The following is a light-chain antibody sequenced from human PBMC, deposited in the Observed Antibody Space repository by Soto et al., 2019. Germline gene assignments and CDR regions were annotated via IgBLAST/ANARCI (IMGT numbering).Light chain of an antibody. J-gene: IGKJ2*01. CDR1: QSVSSSY. CDR2: GAS. Sequence: EIVLTQSPGTLSLSPGERATLSCRASQSVSSSYLALYQQKPGQAPRLIIYGASDRATGIPDRFSGSGSGTDFTLTISRLEPEDFAVYYCQQYGSSPYTFGQGTKLEIK. V-gene: IGKV3-20*01. CDR3: QQYGSSPYT.